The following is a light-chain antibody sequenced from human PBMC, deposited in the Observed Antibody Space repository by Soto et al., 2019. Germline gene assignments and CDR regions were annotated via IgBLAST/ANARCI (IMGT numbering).Light chain of an antibody. CDR3: QQYANSRWT. CDR1: QSVSSSY. J-gene: IGKJ1*01. Sequence: EIVMTQSPVTLSVPPGESATLSCRASQSVSSSYLAWYQQKPGQAPRLLIYDASSRATGIPDRFSGSGSGTDFTLTISRLEPEDFAVYYCQQYANSRWTFGQGTKVDIK. CDR2: DAS. V-gene: IGKV3-20*01.